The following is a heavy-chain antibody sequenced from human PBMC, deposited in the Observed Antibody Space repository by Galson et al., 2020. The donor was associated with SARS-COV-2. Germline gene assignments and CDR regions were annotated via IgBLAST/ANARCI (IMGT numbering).Heavy chain of an antibody. J-gene: IGHJ5*02. V-gene: IGHV4-39*01. D-gene: IGHD2-15*01. CDR1: GGSIRSSSYY. CDR2: IYYRGST. CDR3: ARLLDCRGGSCPHIWVDP. Sequence: SETLSLTCTVSGGSIRSSSYYWGWIRQPPGKGLEWIGSIYYRGSTSYHPSHKSRVTISADTSKNQFSRNLSSVTAADTAVCYCARLLDCRGGSCPHIWVDPAGKGTLVIVS.